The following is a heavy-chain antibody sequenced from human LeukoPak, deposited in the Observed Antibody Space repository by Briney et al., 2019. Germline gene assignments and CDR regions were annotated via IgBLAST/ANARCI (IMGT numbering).Heavy chain of an antibody. CDR1: GFTFSSYG. V-gene: IGHV3-33*06. J-gene: IGHJ5*02. D-gene: IGHD6-13*01. CDR2: MWYDGSNN. CDR3: AKESLGGYSRNWFDA. Sequence: AGGSLRLSCAASGFTFSSYGMHWVRQAPGKGLEWVAVMWYDGSNNYYADSGKGRFTISRDTSKNTLYLQMNSLRAEDTAVYYCAKESLGGYSRNWFDACGEGTLVTVPS.